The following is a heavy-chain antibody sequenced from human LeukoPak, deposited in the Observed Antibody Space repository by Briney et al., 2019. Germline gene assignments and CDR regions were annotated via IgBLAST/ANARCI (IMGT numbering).Heavy chain of an antibody. CDR2: ISSSSTI. CDR3: ARDTSSTYYPYYFDY. D-gene: IGHD3-22*01. V-gene: IGHV3-48*01. Sequence: GGSLRLSCAASGFIFSSYSMNWVRQAPGKGLEWLSYISSSSTIYYADSVKGRFTISRDNAKNSLYLQMNSLRAEDTAVYYCARDTSSTYYPYYFDYWGQGTLVTVSS. J-gene: IGHJ4*02. CDR1: GFIFSSYS.